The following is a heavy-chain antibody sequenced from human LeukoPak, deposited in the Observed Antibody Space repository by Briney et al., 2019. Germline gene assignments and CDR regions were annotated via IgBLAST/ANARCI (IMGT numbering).Heavy chain of an antibody. Sequence: PSETLSLTCAVYGGSFSGYYWSWIRQPPGKGLEWIGEINHSGSTNYNPSLKSRVTISVDTSKNQFSLKLSSVTAADTAVYYCARGYCSGGSCYDCWGQGTLVTVSS. V-gene: IGHV4-34*01. CDR1: GGSFSGYY. D-gene: IGHD2-15*01. CDR3: ARGYCSGGSCYDC. CDR2: INHSGST. J-gene: IGHJ4*02.